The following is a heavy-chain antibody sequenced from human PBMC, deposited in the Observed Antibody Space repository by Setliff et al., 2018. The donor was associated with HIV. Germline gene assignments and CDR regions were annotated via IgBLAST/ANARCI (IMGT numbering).Heavy chain of an antibody. CDR1: SGSISGYY. CDR2: IYSNGGT. Sequence: SETLSLTCRVSSGSISGYYWSWVRQPPGRGLEYIGYIYSNGGTNYNPSLKSRVRISVDTSKNQFSLRLSSVTAADTAVYYCARGIESFWSGYVRWGQGTLVTVSS. J-gene: IGHJ4*02. V-gene: IGHV4-59*01. D-gene: IGHD3-3*01. CDR3: ARGIESFWSGYVR.